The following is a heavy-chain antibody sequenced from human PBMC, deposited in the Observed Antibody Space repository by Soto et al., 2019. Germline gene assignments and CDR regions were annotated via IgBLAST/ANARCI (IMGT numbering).Heavy chain of an antibody. Sequence: PSETLSLTCAVYGGSFSGYYWSWIRQPPGKGLGWIGEINHSGSTNYNPSLKSRVTISVDTSKNQFSLKLSSVTAADTAVYYCSAGRQLLYYYYGMDVCGQGTTVTVSS. J-gene: IGHJ6*02. CDR2: INHSGST. D-gene: IGHD6-13*01. CDR1: GGSFSGYY. V-gene: IGHV4-34*01. CDR3: SAGRQLLYYYYGMDV.